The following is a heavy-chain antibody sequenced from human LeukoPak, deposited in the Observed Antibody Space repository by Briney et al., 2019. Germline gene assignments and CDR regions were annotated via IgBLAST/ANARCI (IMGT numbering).Heavy chain of an antibody. V-gene: IGHV7-4-1*02. CDR1: GYTFTSYY. CDR3: ARDISGSGKLFFYYYYGMDV. CDR2: INTNTGNP. J-gene: IGHJ6*02. D-gene: IGHD3-10*01. Sequence: GASVKVSCKASGYTFTSYYMHWVRQAPGQGLEWMGWINTNTGNPTYAQGFTGRFVFSLDTSVSTAYLQISSLKAEDTAVYYCARDISGSGKLFFYYYYGMDVWGQGTTVTVSS.